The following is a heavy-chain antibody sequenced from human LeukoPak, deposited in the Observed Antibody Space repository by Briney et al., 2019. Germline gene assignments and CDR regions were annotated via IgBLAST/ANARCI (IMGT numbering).Heavy chain of an antibody. D-gene: IGHD3-9*01. CDR2: INPNSGGT. V-gene: IGHV1-2*02. J-gene: IGHJ2*01. Sequence: VASVKVSCKASGYTFTGYYMHWVRQAPGQGLEWMRWINPNSGGTNYAQKFQGRVTMTRDTSISTAYMELSRLRSDDTAVYYCARDNSPYYYDILTGYRSADWYFDLWGRGTLVTVSS. CDR1: GYTFTGYY. CDR3: ARDNSPYYYDILTGYRSADWYFDL.